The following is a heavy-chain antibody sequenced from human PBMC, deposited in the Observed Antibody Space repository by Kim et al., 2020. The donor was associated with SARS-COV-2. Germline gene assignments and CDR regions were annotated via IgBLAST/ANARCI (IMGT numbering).Heavy chain of an antibody. CDR3: AKGAQGGYSYYYYYYGMDV. CDR1: GFTFSSYA. J-gene: IGHJ6*02. Sequence: GGSLRLSCAASGFTFSSYAMSWVRQAPGKGLEWVSAISGSGGSTYYADSVKGRFTISRDNSKNTLYLQMNSLRAEDTAVYYCAKGAQGGYSYYYYYYGMDVWGQGTTVTVSS. V-gene: IGHV3-23*01. CDR2: ISGSGGST. D-gene: IGHD5-12*01.